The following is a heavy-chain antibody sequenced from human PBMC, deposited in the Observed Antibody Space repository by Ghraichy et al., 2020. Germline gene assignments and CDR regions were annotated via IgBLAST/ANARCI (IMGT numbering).Heavy chain of an antibody. CDR3: TTKWVRGFSYYYDILSYYFDY. CDR1: GFTFSNAW. CDR2: IKSKTDGGTT. J-gene: IGHJ4*02. D-gene: IGHD3-22*01. V-gene: IGHV3-15*01. Sequence: GGSLRLSCAASGFTFSNAWMSWVRQAPGKGLEWVGRIKSKTDGGTTDYAAPVKGRFTISRDDSKNTLYLQMNSLKTEDTAVYYCTTKWVRGFSYYYDILSYYFDYWGQGTLVTVSS.